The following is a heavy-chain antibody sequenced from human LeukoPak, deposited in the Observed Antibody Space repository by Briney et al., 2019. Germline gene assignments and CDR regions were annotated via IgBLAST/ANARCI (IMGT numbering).Heavy chain of an antibody. Sequence: GGSLRLSCAASGFIFSSYSMNWVRQAPGKGLEWVSSISSSSIDIHYADSVKGRFTISRDNSKNTLYLQMNSLRAEDTAVYYCARWAAAVDYWGQGTLVTVSS. J-gene: IGHJ4*02. D-gene: IGHD6-13*01. CDR1: GFIFSSYS. V-gene: IGHV3-21*01. CDR2: ISSSSIDI. CDR3: ARWAAAVDY.